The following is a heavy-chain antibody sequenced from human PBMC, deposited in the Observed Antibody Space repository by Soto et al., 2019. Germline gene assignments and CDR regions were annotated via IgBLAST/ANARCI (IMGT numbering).Heavy chain of an antibody. Sequence: SETLSLTCTVSGGSISSNNYYWGWIRQPPRKGLEWIGSIYYSGTTYYNTSLKNRLTISVDTSKNQFSLKLTSVTAAYTSMYYCAISQYFDWLLSFDYWGQGTLVTAPQ. CDR3: AISQYFDWLLSFDY. J-gene: IGHJ4*02. V-gene: IGHV4-39*01. CDR1: GGSISSNNYY. D-gene: IGHD3-9*01. CDR2: IYYSGTT.